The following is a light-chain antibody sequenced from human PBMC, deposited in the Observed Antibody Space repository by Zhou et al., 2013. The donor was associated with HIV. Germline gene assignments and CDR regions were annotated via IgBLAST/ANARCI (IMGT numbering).Light chain of an antibody. CDR1: HTISAN. Sequence: DIVLTQSPGTLSLSPGEGATLSCRASHTISANYLAWYQQKPGQAPRLLVYGASTRATGIPARFSGSGSGTEFTLTISSMQSEDFAVYYCQQYNNWPWTFGQGTKVEIK. CDR3: QQYNNWPWT. J-gene: IGKJ1*01. V-gene: IGKV3-15*01. CDR2: GAS.